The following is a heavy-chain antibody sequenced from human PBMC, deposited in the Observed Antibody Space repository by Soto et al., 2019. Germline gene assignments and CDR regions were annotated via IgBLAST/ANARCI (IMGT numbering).Heavy chain of an antibody. Sequence: LSLTCAASGFTFSSYAMSWVRQAPGKGLEWVSAISGSGGSTYYADSVKGRFTISRDNSKNTLYLQMNSLRAEDTAVYYCAKDSPYGSGDRGKYWGQGTLVTVSS. CDR1: GFTFSSYA. CDR3: AKDSPYGSGDRGKY. D-gene: IGHD3-10*01. CDR2: ISGSGGST. J-gene: IGHJ4*02. V-gene: IGHV3-23*01.